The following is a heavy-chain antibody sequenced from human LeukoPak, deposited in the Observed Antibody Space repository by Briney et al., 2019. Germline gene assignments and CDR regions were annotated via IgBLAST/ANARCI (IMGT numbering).Heavy chain of an antibody. J-gene: IGHJ4*02. CDR2: IYTSGST. CDR1: GGSISSYY. V-gene: IGHV4-4*07. D-gene: IGHD3-16*02. Sequence: PSETLSLTCTVSGGSISSYYWSWIRQPAGKGLEWIGRIYTSGSTNYNPSLKSRVTMSVDTSKNQFSLKLSSVTAADTAVYYCAREGRPPMGYVWRSYRNHAAPNYFDYWGQGTLVTVSS. CDR3: AREGRPPMGYVWRSYRNHAAPNYFDY.